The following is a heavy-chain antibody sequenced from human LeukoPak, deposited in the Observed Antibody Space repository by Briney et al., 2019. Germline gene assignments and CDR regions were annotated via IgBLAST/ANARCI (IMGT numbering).Heavy chain of an antibody. V-gene: IGHV3-30*02. CDR3: AKDSLWVEYCSSTSCSFFDY. CDR2: IRCDGSNK. CDR1: EFTFSSYG. J-gene: IGHJ4*02. Sequence: GGSLRLSCAASEFTFSSYGMHWVRQAPGKGLEWVAFIRCDGSNKYYADSVKGRFTISRDNSKNTLYLQMNSLRAEDTAVYYCAKDSLWVEYCSSTSCSFFDYWGQRTLVTVSS. D-gene: IGHD2-2*01.